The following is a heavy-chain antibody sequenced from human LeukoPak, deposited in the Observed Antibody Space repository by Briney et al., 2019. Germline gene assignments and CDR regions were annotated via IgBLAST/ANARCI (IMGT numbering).Heavy chain of an antibody. CDR3: ARGGGVVPAAKENAFDI. CDR2: MNPNSGNT. Sequence: ASVKVSCKASGYSFTSYDINWVRQTTGQGLERMGWMNPNSGNTGYAQKFQGRVTITRNTSISTAYMELGSLRSEDTAVYYCARGGGVVPAAKENAFDIWGQGTMVTVSS. CDR1: GYSFTSYD. V-gene: IGHV1-8*03. J-gene: IGHJ3*02. D-gene: IGHD2-2*01.